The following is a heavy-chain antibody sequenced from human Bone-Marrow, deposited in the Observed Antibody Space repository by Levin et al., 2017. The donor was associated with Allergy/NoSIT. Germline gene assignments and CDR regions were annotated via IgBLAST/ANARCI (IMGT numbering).Heavy chain of an antibody. CDR2: LTGGGGST. CDR3: AKDLLPGSSSWFGVGY. Sequence: LSLTCAASGFTFDNFAMSWVRQAPGKGLEWVSSLTGGGGSTYYADSVKGRFTISRDNSKNTLYLQMKSLRAEDTAVYYCAKDLLPGSSSWFGVGYWGQGTLVTVSS. CDR1: GFTFDNFA. V-gene: IGHV3-23*01. J-gene: IGHJ4*02. D-gene: IGHD6-13*01.